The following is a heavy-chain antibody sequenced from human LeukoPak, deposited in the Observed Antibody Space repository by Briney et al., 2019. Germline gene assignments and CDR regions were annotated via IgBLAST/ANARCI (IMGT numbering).Heavy chain of an antibody. CDR1: GGSISSGTYY. CDR3: ARDHYYYYMDV. V-gene: IGHV4-61*09. J-gene: IGHJ6*03. Sequence: SETLSLTCTVSGGSISSGTYYWSWIRQPAGKGLEWIGHIYTSGSTNYNPSLKSRVTISVDTSKNQFSLRLNSVTAADTGVYYCARDHYYYYMDVWGKGTTVTVSS. CDR2: IYTSGST.